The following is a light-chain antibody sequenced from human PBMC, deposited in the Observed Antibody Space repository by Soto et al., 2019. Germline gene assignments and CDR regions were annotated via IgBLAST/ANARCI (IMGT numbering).Light chain of an antibody. V-gene: IGLV2-11*01. CDR1: GSDVGGYNY. Sequence: QSALTQPRSVSGSPGQSVTISCTGTGSDVGGYNYVSWYQQHPGKAPKLMIYDVSKRPSGVPDRFSGSKSGNTASLTISGLQAEDEADYYCCSYAGSYTSNYVFGTGTKVTVL. CDR2: DVS. CDR3: CSYAGSYTSNYV. J-gene: IGLJ1*01.